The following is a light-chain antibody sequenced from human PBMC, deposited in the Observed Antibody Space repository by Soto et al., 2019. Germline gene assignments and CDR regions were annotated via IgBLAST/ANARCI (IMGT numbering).Light chain of an antibody. Sequence: QSVLTQPPSVSGAPGRRVTISCTGSSSNIGAGYDVHWYQQLPGTAPKLLIYGNSNRPSGVPDRFSGSKSGTSASLAITGLQAEDEADYHCQSYDSSLSGFYVFGTGTKVTVL. CDR1: SSNIGAGYD. V-gene: IGLV1-40*01. J-gene: IGLJ1*01. CDR3: QSYDSSLSGFYV. CDR2: GNS.